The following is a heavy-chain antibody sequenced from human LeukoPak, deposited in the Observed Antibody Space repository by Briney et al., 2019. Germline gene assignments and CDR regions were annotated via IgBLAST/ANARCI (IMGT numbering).Heavy chain of an antibody. Sequence: SETLSLTCAVYGGSFSGYYWSWIRQPPGKGLEWIGEINRSGSTNYNPSLKSRVTISVDTSKNQFSLKLSSVTAADTAVYYCARGGDCTNGVCYKNWFDPWGQGTLVTVSS. J-gene: IGHJ5*02. CDR1: GGSFSGYY. CDR3: ARGGDCTNGVCYKNWFDP. CDR2: INRSGST. V-gene: IGHV4-34*01. D-gene: IGHD2-8*01.